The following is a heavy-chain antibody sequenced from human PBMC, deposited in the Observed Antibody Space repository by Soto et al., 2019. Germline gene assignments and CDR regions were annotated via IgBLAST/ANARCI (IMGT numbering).Heavy chain of an antibody. CDR1: GGSISSYY. CDR3: ARATYGWIPDV. Sequence: QVQLQESGPGLVKPSETLSLTCTVSGGSISSYYWSWIRQPPGKGLEWIGYIYYSGSTNYNPSLKSRVTISVDTSKNQFSLKLSSVTAADTAVYYCARATYGWIPDVWGQGTTVTVSS. J-gene: IGHJ6*02. CDR2: IYYSGST. V-gene: IGHV4-59*01. D-gene: IGHD3-10*01.